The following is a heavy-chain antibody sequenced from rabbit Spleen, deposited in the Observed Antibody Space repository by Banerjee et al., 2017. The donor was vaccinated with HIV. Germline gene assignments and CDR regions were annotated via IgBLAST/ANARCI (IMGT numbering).Heavy chain of an antibody. Sequence: QEQLVESGGGLVQPEGSLTLTCKASGFSSSTNYYMCWVRQAPGKGLEWIACIYAGSSDNIYYASWAKGRFTISKTSSTTVTLQMTSLTAADTATYFCATYFNNFNFYLWGPGTLVTVS. CDR2: IYAGSSDNI. CDR1: GFSSSTNYY. D-gene: IGHD1-1*01. V-gene: IGHV1S45*01. CDR3: ATYFNNFNFYL. J-gene: IGHJ4*01.